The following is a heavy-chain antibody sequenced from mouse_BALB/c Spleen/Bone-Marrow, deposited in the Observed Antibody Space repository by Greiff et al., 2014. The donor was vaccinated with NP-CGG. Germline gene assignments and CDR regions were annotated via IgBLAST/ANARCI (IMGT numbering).Heavy chain of an antibody. CDR1: GFSLTTYG. J-gene: IGHJ1*01. V-gene: IGHV2-9*02. D-gene: IGHD1-1*01. CDR3: ARNLLPPYWYLDV. CDR2: IWAGGST. Sequence: QVQLKESGPGLVAPSQSLSITCTVSGFSLTTYGVHWVRQSPGKGLEWLGVIWAGGSTNYNSTLMSRLSISKDNSKNQVFLKMNSLQTDDTAIYYCARNLLPPYWYLDVWAQGPRSPSPQ.